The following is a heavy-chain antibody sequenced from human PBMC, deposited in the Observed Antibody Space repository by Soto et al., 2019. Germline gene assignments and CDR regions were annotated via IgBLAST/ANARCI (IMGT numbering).Heavy chain of an antibody. Sequence: PGGSLRLSCAASGFTFSSYSMNWVRQAPGKGLEWVSSISSSSSYIYYADSVKGRFTISRDNAKNSLYLQMNSLRAEDTAVYYCARGESGGYYEIYGTDVWGQGTTVTVSS. J-gene: IGHJ6*02. CDR2: ISSSSSYI. CDR1: GFTFSSYS. V-gene: IGHV3-21*01. CDR3: ARGESGGYYEIYGTDV. D-gene: IGHD3-22*01.